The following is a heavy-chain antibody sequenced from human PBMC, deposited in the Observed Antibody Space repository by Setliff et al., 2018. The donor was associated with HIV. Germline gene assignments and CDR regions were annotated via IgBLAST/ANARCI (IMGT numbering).Heavy chain of an antibody. CDR1: GYTFTGYY. CDR3: ARDPAPSSSASYFQH. D-gene: IGHD6-6*01. J-gene: IGHJ1*01. CDR2: INPSSGST. V-gene: IGHV1-46*01. Sequence: ASVKVSCKGSGYTFTGYYMHWVRQAPGQGLEWMGIINPSSGSTTYAQKFQGRVTMTRDTSTSTVYMELSSLRSEDTAVYYCARDPAPSSSASYFQHWGQGTPVTVSS.